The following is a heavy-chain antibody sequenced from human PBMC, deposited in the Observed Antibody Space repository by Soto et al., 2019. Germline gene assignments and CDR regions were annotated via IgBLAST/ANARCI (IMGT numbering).Heavy chain of an antibody. J-gene: IGHJ6*01. CDR3: ARGLKNYYGMDV. CDR1: GFTFSTYW. CDR2: VKSDGST. Sequence: EVQLVESGGGLVQPGGSLRLSCAASGFTFSTYWMHWVHQIPGKGLEWVSRVKSDGSTYYADPVKGRFTISRDNAWNTVYLQMNRLRAEDTALYYCARGLKNYYGMDVW. V-gene: IGHV3-74*01.